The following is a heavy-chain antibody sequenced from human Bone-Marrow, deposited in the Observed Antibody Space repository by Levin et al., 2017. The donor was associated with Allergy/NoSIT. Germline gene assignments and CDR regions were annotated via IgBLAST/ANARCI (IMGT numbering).Heavy chain of an antibody. D-gene: IGHD4-23*01. CDR2: IYSTGST. V-gene: IGHV4-4*07. CDR1: DSSIRDYY. Sequence: SQTLSLPCNVSDSSIRDYYWSWIRQPAGKPLEWIGRIYSTGSTNYNPSLKSRVTMSVDASQSQFSLKLSSVTAADTAVYFCARAPLAGGFDYWGQGTLVTVSS. J-gene: IGHJ4*02. CDR3: ARAPLAGGFDY.